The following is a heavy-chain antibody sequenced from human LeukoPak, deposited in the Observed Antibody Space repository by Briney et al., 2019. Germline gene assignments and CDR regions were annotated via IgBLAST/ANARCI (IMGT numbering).Heavy chain of an antibody. V-gene: IGHV1-46*01. CDR2: INPSGGST. CDR3: ARAPTTSYWYFDL. Sequence: ASVKVSCKASGYTFTSYYMHWVQQAPGQGLEWMGIINPSGGSTSYAQKFQGRVTMTRDMSTSTVYMELSSLRSEDTAVYYCARAPTTSYWYFDLWGRGTLVTVSS. D-gene: IGHD4-17*01. J-gene: IGHJ2*01. CDR1: GYTFTSYY.